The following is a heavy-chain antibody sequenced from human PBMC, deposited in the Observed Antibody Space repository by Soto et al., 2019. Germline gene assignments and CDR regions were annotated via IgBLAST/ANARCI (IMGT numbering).Heavy chain of an antibody. D-gene: IGHD5-18*01. J-gene: IGHJ4*02. Sequence: QVQLQESGPGLVKPSQTLSLTCTVSGGSINSGGYCWSWIRQHPGKGLEWIGCISYGGSTSYNAAMNSGFTITVDTSKNQCTLKLSSVTAADTAVYYCSRGILVWGQGTLITVSS. CDR1: GGSINSGGYC. V-gene: IGHV4-31*03. CDR3: SRGILV. CDR2: ISYGGST.